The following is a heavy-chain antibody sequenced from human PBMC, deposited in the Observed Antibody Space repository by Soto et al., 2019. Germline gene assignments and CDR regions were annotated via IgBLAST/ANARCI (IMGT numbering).Heavy chain of an antibody. CDR1: GFTFSSYW. CDR2: INSSGGST. D-gene: IGHD6-19*01. J-gene: IGHJ4*02. CDR3: AKGHLKPGIAVAVDY. Sequence: PGGSLRLSCAASGFTFSSYWMHWVRQAPGKGLEWVSRINSSGGSTNYADSVKGRFTISRDNSKNTLYLQMNSLRAEDTAVYYCAKGHLKPGIAVAVDYWGQGTLVTVSS. V-gene: IGHV3-74*01.